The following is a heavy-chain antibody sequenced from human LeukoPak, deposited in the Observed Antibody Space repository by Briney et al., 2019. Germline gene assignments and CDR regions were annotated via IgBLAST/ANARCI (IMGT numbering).Heavy chain of an antibody. D-gene: IGHD6-19*01. J-gene: IGHJ4*02. CDR3: ARVYSSGWYYFDY. CDR2: IYHSGST. Sequence: SETLSLTCAVSGYSISSCYYWGWIRQPPGKGREWIGSIYHSGSTYYNPSLKSRVTISVDTSKNQFSLKLSSVTAADTAVYYCARVYSSGWYYFDYWGQGTLVTVSS. V-gene: IGHV4-38-2*01. CDR1: GYSISSCYY.